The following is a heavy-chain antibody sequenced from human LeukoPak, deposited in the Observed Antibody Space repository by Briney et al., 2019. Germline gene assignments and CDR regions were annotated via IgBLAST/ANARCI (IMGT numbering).Heavy chain of an antibody. V-gene: IGHV3-48*03. CDR1: GFTFSSYE. Sequence: GGSLRLSCAASGFTFSSYEMNWVRQAPGKGLEWVSYISSSGSTICYADSVKGRFTISRDNAKNSLYLQMNSLRAEDTAVYYCARGNLLYFDYWGQGTLVTVSS. CDR2: ISSSGSTI. J-gene: IGHJ4*02. D-gene: IGHD1-26*01. CDR3: ARGNLLYFDY.